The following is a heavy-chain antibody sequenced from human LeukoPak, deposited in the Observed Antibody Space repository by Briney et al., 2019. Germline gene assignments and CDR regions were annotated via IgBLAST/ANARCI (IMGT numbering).Heavy chain of an antibody. CDR1: GYSISSGYY. CDR3: ARVRYNYGDSDY. J-gene: IGHJ4*02. Sequence: SETLSLTCAVSGYSISSGYYWGWIRQPPGKGLEGIGTIYHNGNTYYNPSLKSRVTISVDTSKNQFSLKLSSVTAADTAVYYCARVRYNYGDSDYWGQGTLVTVSS. D-gene: IGHD5-18*01. V-gene: IGHV4-38-2*01. CDR2: IYHNGNT.